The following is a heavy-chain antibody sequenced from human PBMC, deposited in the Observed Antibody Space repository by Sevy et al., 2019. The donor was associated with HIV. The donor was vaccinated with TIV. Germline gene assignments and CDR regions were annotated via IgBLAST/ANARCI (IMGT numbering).Heavy chain of an antibody. J-gene: IGHJ5*02. CDR1: GFTFSSYW. CDR3: ATSGGET. CDR2: IKQDGSEK. D-gene: IGHD3-16*01. Sequence: GGCLRLSCAASGFTFSSYWMNWIRQAPGKGLEWVANIKQDGSEKYYVDSVKGRFTISRDNAKNSLYLEMNTLRAEDTAAYYCATSGGETWGQGTLVTVSS. V-gene: IGHV3-7*01.